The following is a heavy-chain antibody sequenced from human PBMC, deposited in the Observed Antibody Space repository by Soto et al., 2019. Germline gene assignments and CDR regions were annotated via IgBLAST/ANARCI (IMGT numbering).Heavy chain of an antibody. V-gene: IGHV3-21*01. J-gene: IGHJ6*02. CDR2: ISSSSSYI. CDR3: ARAGVVPAAMYYYYGMDV. CDR1: GFTFSSYS. Sequence: LRLSCAASGFTFSSYSMNWVRQAPGKGLEWVSSISSSSSYIYYADSVKGRFTISRDNAKNSLYLQMNSLRAEDTAVYYCARAGVVPAAMYYYYGMDVWGQGXTVTSP. D-gene: IGHD2-2*01.